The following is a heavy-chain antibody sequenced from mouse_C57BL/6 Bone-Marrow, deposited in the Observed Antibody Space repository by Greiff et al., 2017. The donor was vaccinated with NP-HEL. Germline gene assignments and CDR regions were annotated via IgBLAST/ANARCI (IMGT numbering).Heavy chain of an antibody. V-gene: IGHV1-82*01. D-gene: IGHD1-1*01. J-gene: IGHJ3*01. CDR3: ARGYRGSSPAFAY. Sequence: QVQLQQSGPELVKPGASVKISCKASGYAFSSSWMNWVKQRPGKGLEWIGRIYPGDGDTNYNGKFKGKATLTADKSSSTAYMQLSSLTSEDSAVYFCARGYRGSSPAFAYWGQGTLVTVSA. CDR1: GYAFSSSW. CDR2: IYPGDGDT.